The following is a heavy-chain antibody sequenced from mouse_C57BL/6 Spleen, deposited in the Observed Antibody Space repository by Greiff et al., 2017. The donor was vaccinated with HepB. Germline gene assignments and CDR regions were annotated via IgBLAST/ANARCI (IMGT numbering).Heavy chain of an antibody. J-gene: IGHJ4*01. CDR3: TRDNYCGSSYGAMDY. Sequence: DVMLVESGEGLVKPGGSLKLSCAASGFTFSSYAMSWVRQTPEKRLEWVAYISSGGDYIYYADTVKGRFTISRDNARNTLYLQMSSLKSEDTAMYYCTRDNYCGSSYGAMDYWGQGASVTVSS. V-gene: IGHV5-9-1*02. CDR2: ISSGGDYI. D-gene: IGHD1-1*01. CDR1: GFTFSSYA.